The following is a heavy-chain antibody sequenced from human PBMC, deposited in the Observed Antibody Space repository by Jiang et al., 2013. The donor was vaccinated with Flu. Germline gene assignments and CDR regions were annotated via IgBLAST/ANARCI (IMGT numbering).Heavy chain of an antibody. J-gene: IGHJ4*02. Sequence: VQLLESGGGLVQPGGSLRLSCAASGFTFSSYWMSWVRQAPGKGLEWVANIKQDGSEKYYVDSVKGRFTISRDNAKNSLYLQMNSLRAEDTAVYYCARDLGRNVFDYWGQGTLGHRLL. CDR2: IKQDGSEK. CDR3: ARDLGRNVFDY. CDR1: GFTFSSYW. V-gene: IGHV3-7*01. D-gene: IGHD3-10*01.